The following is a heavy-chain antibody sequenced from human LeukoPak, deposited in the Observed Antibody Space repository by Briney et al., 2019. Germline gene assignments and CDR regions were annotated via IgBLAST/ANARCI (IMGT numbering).Heavy chain of an antibody. CDR2: ISAYNGNT. D-gene: IGHD5-18*01. J-gene: IGHJ3*02. V-gene: IGHV1-18*04. CDR1: GYTFTIYG. CDR3: ARDCRGYSYGCDDAFDI. Sequence: EALVKVSCKASGYTFTIYGISWVRQAPGQGLEWMGWISAYNGNTNYAQKLQGRVTMTTDTSTSTAYMELRSLRSDDTAVYYCARDCRGYSYGCDDAFDIWGQGTMVTVSS.